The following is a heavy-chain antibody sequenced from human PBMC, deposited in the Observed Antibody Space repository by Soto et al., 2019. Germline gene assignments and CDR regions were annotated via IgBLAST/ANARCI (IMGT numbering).Heavy chain of an antibody. Sequence: QLQLQESGPGLVKPSETLSLTCTVSGGSISSSSYYWGWIRQPPGKGLEWIGSIYYSGSTYYNPSLKSRVTISVDTSKNQFSLKLSSVPAADTAVYYCARHEAAALPAGSHYGMDVWGQGTTVTVSS. V-gene: IGHV4-39*01. CDR1: GGSISSSSYY. D-gene: IGHD6-13*01. J-gene: IGHJ6*02. CDR3: ARHEAAALPAGSHYGMDV. CDR2: IYYSGST.